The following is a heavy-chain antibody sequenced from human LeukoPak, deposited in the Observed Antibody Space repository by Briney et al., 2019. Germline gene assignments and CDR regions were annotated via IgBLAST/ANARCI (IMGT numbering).Heavy chain of an antibody. J-gene: IGHJ5*02. CDR3: ARDYSSSWYHWFDP. V-gene: IGHV4-59*01. D-gene: IGHD6-13*01. CDR1: GGSISSYY. Sequence: SETLSLTCTVSGGSISSYYWSWIPQPPGKGLEGIGYIYYSGSTNYNPSLKSRVTISVDTSKNQFSLKLSSVTAADTAVYYCARDYSSSWYHWFDPWGQGTLVTVSS. CDR2: IYYSGST.